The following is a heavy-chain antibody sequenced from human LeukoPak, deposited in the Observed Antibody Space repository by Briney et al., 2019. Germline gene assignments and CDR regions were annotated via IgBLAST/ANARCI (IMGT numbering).Heavy chain of an antibody. J-gene: IGHJ4*02. D-gene: IGHD2-15*01. Sequence: SETLSLTCAVYGGSFSGYYWSWIRQPPGKGLEWIGSIYYSGSTYYNPSLKSRVTISVDTSKNQFSLKLSSVTAADTAVYYCARGFGLVVAANYFDYWGQGTLVTVSS. CDR3: ARGFGLVVAANYFDY. V-gene: IGHV4-34*01. CDR1: GGSFSGYY. CDR2: IYYSGST.